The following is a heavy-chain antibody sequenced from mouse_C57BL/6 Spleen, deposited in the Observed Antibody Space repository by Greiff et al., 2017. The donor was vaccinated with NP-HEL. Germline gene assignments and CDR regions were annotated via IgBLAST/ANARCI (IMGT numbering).Heavy chain of an antibody. CDR2: IDPSDSYT. CDR1: GYTFTIYW. J-gene: IGHJ3*01. V-gene: IGHV1-69*01. CDR3: ARLEYSNYAWFAY. Sequence: QVQLQQPGAELVMPGASVKLSCKASGYTFTIYWMHWVKQRPGQGLEWIGEIDPSDSYTNYNQKFKGKSTLTVDKSSSTAYMQLSSLTSEDSAVYYCARLEYSNYAWFAYWGQGTLVTVSA. D-gene: IGHD2-5*01.